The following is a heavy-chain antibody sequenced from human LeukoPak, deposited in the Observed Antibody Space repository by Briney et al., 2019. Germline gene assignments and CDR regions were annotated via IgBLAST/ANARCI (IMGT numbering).Heavy chain of an antibody. CDR2: IIPIFGTA. D-gene: IGHD1-26*01. J-gene: IGHJ4*02. V-gene: IGHV1-69*05. CDR1: GGTFSSYA. Sequence: SVKVSCKASGGTFSSYAIGWVRQAPGQGLEWMGGIIPIFGTANYAQKFQGRVTITTDESTSTAYMELSSLRSEDTAVYYCAREVSLSGSYTHSELWGQGTLVTVSS. CDR3: AREVSLSGSYTHSEL.